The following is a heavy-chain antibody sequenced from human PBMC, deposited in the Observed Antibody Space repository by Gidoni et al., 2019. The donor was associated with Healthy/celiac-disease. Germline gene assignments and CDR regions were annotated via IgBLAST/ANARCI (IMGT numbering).Heavy chain of an antibody. Sequence: EVQLVESGGGLVKPGGSLRLSCAASGFTFSSYSMNWVRQAPGKGLEWVSSISSSSSYIYYADSVKGRFTISRDNAKNSLYLQMNSLRAEDTAVYYCARDPWGSRAFDIWGQGTMVTVSS. CDR3: ARDPWGSRAFDI. CDR2: ISSSSSYI. D-gene: IGHD7-27*01. CDR1: GFTFSSYS. J-gene: IGHJ3*02. V-gene: IGHV3-21*01.